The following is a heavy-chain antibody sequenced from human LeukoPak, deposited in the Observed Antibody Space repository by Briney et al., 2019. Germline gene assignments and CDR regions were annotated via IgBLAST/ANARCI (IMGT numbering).Heavy chain of an antibody. J-gene: IGHJ4*02. CDR3: ARARDFWSGYYTWLDY. CDR2: ISSSSSYI. V-gene: IGHV3-21*01. CDR1: GFTFSSYS. D-gene: IGHD3-3*01. Sequence: PGGSLRLSCAASGFTFSSYSMNWVRQAPGKGLEWVSSISSSSSYIYYADSVKGRFTISRDNAKNSLYLQMNSLRAEDTAVYYCARARDFWSGYYTWLDYWGQGTLVTVSS.